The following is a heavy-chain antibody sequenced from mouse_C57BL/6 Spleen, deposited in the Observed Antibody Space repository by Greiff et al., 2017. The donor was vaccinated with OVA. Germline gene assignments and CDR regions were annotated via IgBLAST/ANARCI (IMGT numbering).Heavy chain of an antibody. Sequence: EVQLQQSGPELVKPGASVKMSCKASGYSFTGYYMNWVKQSPEKSLEWIGEINPSTGGTTYNQKFKAKATLTVDKSSSTAYMQLKSLTSEDSAVYYCARKGDGYSYDAMDHWGQGTSVTVSS. D-gene: IGHD2-3*01. CDR1: GYSFTGYY. J-gene: IGHJ4*01. V-gene: IGHV1-42*01. CDR2: INPSTGGT. CDR3: ARKGDGYSYDAMDH.